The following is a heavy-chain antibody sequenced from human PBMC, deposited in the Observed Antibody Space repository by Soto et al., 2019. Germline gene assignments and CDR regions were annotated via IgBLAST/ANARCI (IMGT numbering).Heavy chain of an antibody. CDR2: ISRGGDIT. D-gene: IGHD6-19*01. CDR3: AKARGGGSDWGFDY. Sequence: EVQVLESGGGLVQPGGSLRLSCAASGFTFTDYAMNWVRQGPGKGLEWVSAISRGGDITYYADSVKGRFTISRENSKHTLYLQMNSLRVDDTAVYYCAKARGGGSDWGFDYWGQGTLVTVSS. CDR1: GFTFTDYA. V-gene: IGHV3-23*01. J-gene: IGHJ4*02.